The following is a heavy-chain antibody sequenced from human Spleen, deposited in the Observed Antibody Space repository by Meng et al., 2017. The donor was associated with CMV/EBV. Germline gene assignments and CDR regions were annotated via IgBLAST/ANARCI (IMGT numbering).Heavy chain of an antibody. CDR1: GFTFSSYA. J-gene: IGHJ4*02. D-gene: IGHD3-22*01. Sequence: AASGFTFSSYAMSCVRQAPGKRLEWVAAISGSGGTTYYADSVRGRFTISRDNSKNTLYLQMNSLRAEDTAVYYCATGTPVVVMTFDYWGQGMLVTVSS. CDR2: ISGSGGTT. CDR3: ATGTPVVVMTFDY. V-gene: IGHV3-23*01.